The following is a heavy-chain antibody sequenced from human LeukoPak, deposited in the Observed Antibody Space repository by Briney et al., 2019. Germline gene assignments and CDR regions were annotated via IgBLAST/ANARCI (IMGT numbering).Heavy chain of an antibody. CDR3: AKNGQRGFSFDP. D-gene: IGHD5-12*01. J-gene: IGHJ5*02. CDR1: GGSLNGHY. CDR2: GSESGGT. Sequence: SETLSLTCAVYGGSLNGHYWSWIRQPPGKGLEWIGEGSESGGTKFNPSLKSRVTISADTSKNQFSLKVKSVTAADTAVYFCAKNGQRGFSFDPWGQGTLVTVSS. V-gene: IGHV4-34*01.